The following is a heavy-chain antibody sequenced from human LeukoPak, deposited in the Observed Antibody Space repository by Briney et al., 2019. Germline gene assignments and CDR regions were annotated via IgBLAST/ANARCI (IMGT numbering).Heavy chain of an antibody. CDR1: GGSISSGGYY. Sequence: SETLSLTCTVSGGSISSGGYYWSWIRQPPGKGLEWIGEINHSGSTNYNPSLKSRVTISVDTSKNQFSLKLSSVTAADTAVYYCARHSEQLDTGFDYWGQGTLVTVSS. D-gene: IGHD6-13*01. CDR3: ARHSEQLDTGFDY. CDR2: INHSGST. V-gene: IGHV4-39*07. J-gene: IGHJ4*02.